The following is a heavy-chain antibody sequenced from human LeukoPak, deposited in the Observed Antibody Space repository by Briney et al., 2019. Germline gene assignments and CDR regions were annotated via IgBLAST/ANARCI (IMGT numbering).Heavy chain of an antibody. CDR2: ISGSGGGT. V-gene: IGHV3-23*01. Sequence: PGGSLRLSCAASGFTFGSYAMHWVRQAPGKGLEWVSAISGSGGGTYYADSVKGRFTISRDNSKNTLYLQMNSLRAEDTAVYYCAKYYGSGSYKPYDYWGQGTLVTVSS. J-gene: IGHJ4*02. CDR3: AKYYGSGSYKPYDY. D-gene: IGHD3-10*01. CDR1: GFTFGSYA.